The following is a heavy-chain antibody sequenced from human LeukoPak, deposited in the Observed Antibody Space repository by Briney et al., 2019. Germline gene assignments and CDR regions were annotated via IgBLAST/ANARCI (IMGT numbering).Heavy chain of an antibody. CDR3: ARDLLYYSGSGSPLEY. CDR1: GGSISSSSYY. D-gene: IGHD3-10*01. Sequence: SETLSLTCTVSGGSISSSSYYWGWIRQPPGKGLEWIGSIYYSGSTYYNPSLKSRVTISVDTSKNQFSLKLSSVTAADTAVYYCARDLLYYSGSGSPLEYWGQGTLVTVSS. CDR2: IYYSGST. V-gene: IGHV4-39*07. J-gene: IGHJ4*02.